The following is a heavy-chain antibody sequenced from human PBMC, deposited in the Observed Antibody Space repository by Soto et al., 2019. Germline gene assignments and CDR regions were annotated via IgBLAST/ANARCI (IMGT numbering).Heavy chain of an antibody. D-gene: IGHD3-22*01. J-gene: IGHJ3*02. CDR1: GFTFDDYA. CDR2: ISWNSGSI. V-gene: IGHV3-9*01. CDR3: AKPRDSSGPDAFDI. Sequence: EVQLVESGGGLVQPGRSLRLSCAASGFTFDDYAMHWVRQAPGKGLEWVSGISWNSGSIGYADSVKGRFTSSRDNAKNSLYLQMNSPRAEDTALYYCAKPRDSSGPDAFDIWGQGTMVTVSS.